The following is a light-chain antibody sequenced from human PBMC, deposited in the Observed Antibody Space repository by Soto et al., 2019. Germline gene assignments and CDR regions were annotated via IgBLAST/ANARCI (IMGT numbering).Light chain of an antibody. CDR1: QSISSN. CDR2: GAS. J-gene: IGKJ1*01. Sequence: EIVLTPSPGTLSLSPGERATLSCRASQSISSNLAWYQQKPGQAPRLLIYGASTRATGIPARFSGSGSGTEFTLTISSLQSEDFAVYYCQQYNNWPPWTFGQGTKV. V-gene: IGKV3-15*01. CDR3: QQYNNWPPWT.